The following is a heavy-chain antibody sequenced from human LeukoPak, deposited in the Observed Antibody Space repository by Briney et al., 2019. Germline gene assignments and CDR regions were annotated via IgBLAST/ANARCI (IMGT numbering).Heavy chain of an antibody. D-gene: IGHD6-19*01. Sequence: SETLSLTCTVSGGSISSSSYYWGWIRQPPGKGLEWIGSIYYSGSTYYNPSLKSRVTISVDTSKNQFSLKLSSVTAADTAVYYCARDRAQFIAVAVDFDYWGQGTLVTVSS. J-gene: IGHJ4*02. V-gene: IGHV4-39*07. CDR2: IYYSGST. CDR3: ARDRAQFIAVAVDFDY. CDR1: GGSISSSSYY.